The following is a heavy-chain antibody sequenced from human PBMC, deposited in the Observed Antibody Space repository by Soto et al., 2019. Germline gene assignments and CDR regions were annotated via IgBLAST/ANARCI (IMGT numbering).Heavy chain of an antibody. CDR3: TTGRDDLLY. CDR1: GFTFDKVW. Sequence: EVQLVESGGGLVKPGGSLRLSCAVSGFTFDKVWMNWVRQAPGKGLEWVGRIKSKTDVGTTDYAAPVKGRFTISRDDSKNMLYLQMNSLKTEDTGMYLCTTGRDDLLYWGQGTLVPVSS. D-gene: IGHD1-26*01. CDR2: IKSKTDVGTT. V-gene: IGHV3-15*07. J-gene: IGHJ4*02.